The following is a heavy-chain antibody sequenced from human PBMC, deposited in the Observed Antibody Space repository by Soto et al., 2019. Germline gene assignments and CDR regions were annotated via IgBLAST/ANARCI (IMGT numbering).Heavy chain of an antibody. Sequence: GGSLSLSCAASGFTVSSNYMSWVRQAPGKGLEWVSVIYIGGSTYYADSVKGRFTISRDNSKNTLYLQMNSLRAEDTAVYYCAREYIVVVPAAIRRGAFDIWGQGTMVTVSS. D-gene: IGHD2-2*02. CDR2: IYIGGST. J-gene: IGHJ3*02. V-gene: IGHV3-53*01. CDR3: AREYIVVVPAAIRRGAFDI. CDR1: GFTVSSNY.